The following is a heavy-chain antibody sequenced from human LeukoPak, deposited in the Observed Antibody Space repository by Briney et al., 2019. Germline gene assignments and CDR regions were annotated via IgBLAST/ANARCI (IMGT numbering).Heavy chain of an antibody. CDR1: GFTFSSYG. J-gene: IGHJ4*02. Sequence: PGRSLRLSCAASGFTFSSYGMHWVRQAPGKGLEWVAVIWYDGSNKYYADSVKGRFTISRDNSKNTLYLQMNSLRAEDTAVYYCARDPRCSSTSCYGVDYFDSWGQGTLVTVSS. CDR3: ARDPRCSSTSCYGVDYFDS. CDR2: IWYDGSNK. V-gene: IGHV3-33*01. D-gene: IGHD2-2*01.